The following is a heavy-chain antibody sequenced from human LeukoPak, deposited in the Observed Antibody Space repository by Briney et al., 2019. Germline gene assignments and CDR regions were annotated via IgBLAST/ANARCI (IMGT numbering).Heavy chain of an antibody. Sequence: SETLSLTCTVSGGSINNYYWSWIRQPPGKGLEWIGYIYYSGSTNYNPSLKSRVTISVDTSKNQFSLKLSSVTAADTAVYYCARGHRLWGLPXYWGQGTLVTVSS. CDR2: IYYSGST. CDR1: GGSINNYY. D-gene: IGHD3-16*01. J-gene: IGHJ4*02. CDR3: ARGHRLWGLPXY. V-gene: IGHV4-59*01.